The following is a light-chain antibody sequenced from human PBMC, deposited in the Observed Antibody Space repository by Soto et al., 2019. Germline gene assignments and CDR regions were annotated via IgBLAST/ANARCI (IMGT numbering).Light chain of an antibody. CDR3: QSYDSSVNVV. CDR2: GNS. CDR1: SSNIGAGYD. J-gene: IGLJ2*01. V-gene: IGLV1-40*01. Sequence: QSVLTQPPSVSGAPGQRVTISCTGSSSNIGAGYDVHWYQQLPGTAPKLLIHGNSNRPSGVPDRFSGSKSGTSASLAITGLEAEDDADYYCQSYDSSVNVVFGGGTKLTVL.